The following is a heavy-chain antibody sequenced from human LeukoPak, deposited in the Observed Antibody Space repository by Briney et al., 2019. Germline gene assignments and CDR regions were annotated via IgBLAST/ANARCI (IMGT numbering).Heavy chain of an antibody. Sequence: SETLSLTCAVYGGSFSGYYWSWIRQPPGKGLEWIGEVNHSGSTNYNPSLKSRVTISVDTSKNQFSLKLSSVTAADTAVYYCARHPTAATIDYWGQGTLVTVSS. V-gene: IGHV4-34*01. CDR3: ARHPTAATIDY. D-gene: IGHD2-15*01. J-gene: IGHJ4*02. CDR1: GGSFSGYY. CDR2: VNHSGST.